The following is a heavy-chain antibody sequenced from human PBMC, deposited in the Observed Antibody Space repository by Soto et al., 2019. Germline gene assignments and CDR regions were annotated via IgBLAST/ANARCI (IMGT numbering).Heavy chain of an antibody. V-gene: IGHV3-7*04. CDR1: GFMFSSYC. Sequence: EVQLVESGGDLVQPGGSLRLSCAASGFMFSSYCMSWVRQAPGQGPEWLAHIKQDGSERYYVYPVKGRFTISRDNATNSLYLQMDGRGAGDTPVYYCARVPSARDIWSYGVGGRYYYYYMDVWGKGTTVTVSS. CDR2: IKQDGSER. CDR3: ARVPSARDIWSYGVGGRYYYYYMDV. J-gene: IGHJ6*03. D-gene: IGHD1-7*01.